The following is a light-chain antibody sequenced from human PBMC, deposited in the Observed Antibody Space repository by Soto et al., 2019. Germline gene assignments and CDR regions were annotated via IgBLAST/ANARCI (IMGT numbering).Light chain of an antibody. V-gene: IGKV1-33*01. J-gene: IGKJ5*01. CDR1: QDISNY. CDR3: QQYDDFPLT. CDR2: DAS. Sequence: DIEMTQSPSSLSASVGVRVTITCQASQDISNYLNWYQQKTGRAPKLLIYDASNLESGVSSRFSGSRSGTDFSLTINSLQPDDFATYYCQQYDDFPLTFGQGTRLE.